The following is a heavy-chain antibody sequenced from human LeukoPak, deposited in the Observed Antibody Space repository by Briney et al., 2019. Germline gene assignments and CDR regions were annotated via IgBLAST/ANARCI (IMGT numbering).Heavy chain of an antibody. J-gene: IGHJ4*02. V-gene: IGHV3-30-3*01. D-gene: IGHD3-22*01. CDR3: ARESSGYYVFDY. Sequence: GGSLRLSCAASGFTFSSYAMHWVRQAPGKGLEWMAVISYDGSNKYYADSVKGRFTISRDNSKNTLYLQMNSLRAEDTAVYYCARESSGYYVFDYWGQGTLVTVSS. CDR1: GFTFSSYA. CDR2: ISYDGSNK.